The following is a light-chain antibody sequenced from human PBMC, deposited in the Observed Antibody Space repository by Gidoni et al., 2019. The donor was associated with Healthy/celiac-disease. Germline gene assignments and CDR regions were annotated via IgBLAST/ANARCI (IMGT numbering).Light chain of an antibody. Sequence: EIVLTQSPATLSLSPGERATLSCRASHSVSSYFAWYEQKPGQAPRLLIYDASNRATGIPARFSGSGSGTDFTLTISSLDPEDFAVYYCQQRSNWPGFGRGTRLEIK. V-gene: IGKV3-11*01. CDR3: QQRSNWPG. J-gene: IGKJ5*01. CDR1: HSVSSY. CDR2: DAS.